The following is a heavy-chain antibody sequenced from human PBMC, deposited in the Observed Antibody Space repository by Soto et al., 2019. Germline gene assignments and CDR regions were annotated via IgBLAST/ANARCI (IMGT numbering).Heavy chain of an antibody. J-gene: IGHJ4*02. Sequence: PGGSLRLSCAASGFTFSNYVIHWVRQAPGKGLEWVAVVWYDGTNKYYADSVKGRFTISRDNSKNTLYLQMNSLRAEDTAVYYCAAGVGFNYDVYYIDSWGQGIMVTVSS. V-gene: IGHV3-33*01. CDR3: AAGVGFNYDVYYIDS. CDR2: VWYDGTNK. D-gene: IGHD3-22*01. CDR1: GFTFSNYV.